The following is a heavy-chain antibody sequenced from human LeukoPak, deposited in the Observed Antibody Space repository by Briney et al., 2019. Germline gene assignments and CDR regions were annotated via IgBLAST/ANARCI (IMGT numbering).Heavy chain of an antibody. V-gene: IGHV3-30*02. CDR3: VHSFSSGTYSV. CDR1: GFTFSSSG. Sequence: PGGSLRLSCAASGFTFSSSGMHWVRQAPDKGLYWVAFIRSDANNKYYADSVKGRFTISRDNSKKTLDLQMNSLRAEATAVYSCVHSFSSGTYSVWGQGTLVTVSS. CDR2: IRSDANNK. J-gene: IGHJ4*02. D-gene: IGHD1-26*01.